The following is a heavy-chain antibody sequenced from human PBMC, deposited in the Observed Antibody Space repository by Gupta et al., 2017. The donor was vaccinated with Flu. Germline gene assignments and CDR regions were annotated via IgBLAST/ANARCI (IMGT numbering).Heavy chain of an antibody. CDR1: GLTINNYG. J-gene: IGHJ5*02. D-gene: IGHD3-3*01. CDR3: AKDRTETFGVVIMQELDH. CDR2: ISNDGSNK. Sequence: QVQLVESGGGVVQPGRSLRLSCAASGLTINNYGMHWVRQAPGKGLEWVAVISNDGSNKLYAASVKGRCTISRDNSKNTLYLQMNSLRAEDTAVYYCAKDRTETFGVVIMQELDHWGQGTLVTVSS. V-gene: IGHV3-30*18.